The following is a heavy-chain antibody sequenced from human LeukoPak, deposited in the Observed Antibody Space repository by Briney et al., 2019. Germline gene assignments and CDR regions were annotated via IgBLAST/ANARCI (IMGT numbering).Heavy chain of an antibody. CDR2: ISSSSSYI. CDR1: GFTFSSYS. J-gene: IGHJ3*02. D-gene: IGHD1-26*01. CDR3: ARYRNLHSGSYPDVFDI. Sequence: GGSLRLSCAASGFTFSSYSMNWVRQAPGKGLEWVSSISSSSSYISYADSVQGRFTISRDNAKNSLYLQMNSLRAEDTAVYYCARYRNLHSGSYPDVFDIWGQGTMVTVSS. V-gene: IGHV3-21*01.